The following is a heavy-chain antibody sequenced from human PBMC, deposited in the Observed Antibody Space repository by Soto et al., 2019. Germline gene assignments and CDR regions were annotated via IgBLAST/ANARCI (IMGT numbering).Heavy chain of an antibody. Sequence: GGSLRLSCAASGFTFSSYGMKWVRQAPGKGLEWVSHISSSSTGMYYADSVKGRFIVSRDNAKNSLYLQMNNLRDEDTAVYYCTRAGRGAVVVGDLGYFYYGMDVWGQGTTVTVSS. CDR2: ISSSSTGM. CDR3: TRAGRGAVVVGDLGYFYYGMDV. V-gene: IGHV3-48*02. D-gene: IGHD2-15*01. CDR1: GFTFSSYG. J-gene: IGHJ6*02.